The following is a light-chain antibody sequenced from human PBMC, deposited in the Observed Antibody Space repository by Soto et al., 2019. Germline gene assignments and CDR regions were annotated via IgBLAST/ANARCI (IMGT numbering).Light chain of an antibody. V-gene: IGKV1-5*03. CDR3: QQYNTYPWT. Sequence: DIQMTQSPSTLSASVGDRVTITCRASQSIRRWLAWYQLEPGKAPKLLIFKESSLESGVSSRFSGSGSGTEFTLTISSLQPGDFATYYCQQYNTYPWTFGQGTKV. J-gene: IGKJ1*01. CDR2: KES. CDR1: QSIRRW.